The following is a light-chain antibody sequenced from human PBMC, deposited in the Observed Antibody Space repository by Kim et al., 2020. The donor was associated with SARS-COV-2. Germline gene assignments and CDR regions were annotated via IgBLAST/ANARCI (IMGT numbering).Light chain of an antibody. CDR1: SSDVGVYNY. CDR2: DVS. CDR3: CSYAGSYTLV. J-gene: IGLJ2*01. Sequence: QSALTQPRSVSGSPGQSVTISCTGTSSDVGVYNYVSWYQQHPGKAPKLMIFDVSKRPSGVPDRFSGSKSGNTASLTISGLQAEDEGDYYCCSYAGSYTLVFGGGTKLTVL. V-gene: IGLV2-11*01.